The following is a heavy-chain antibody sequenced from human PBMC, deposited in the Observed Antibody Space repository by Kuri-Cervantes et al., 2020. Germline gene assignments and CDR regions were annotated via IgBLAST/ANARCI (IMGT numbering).Heavy chain of an antibody. J-gene: IGHJ5*02. Sequence: LSLTCAASGFTFDDYAMHWVRQAPGKGLEWVSGISWNSGSIGYADSVKGRFTISRDNAKNTVYLQMNSLRTEDSAVYYCARSDWFDPWGQGTLVTVSS. CDR1: GFTFDDYA. CDR2: ISWNSGSI. V-gene: IGHV3-9*01. CDR3: ARSDWFDP.